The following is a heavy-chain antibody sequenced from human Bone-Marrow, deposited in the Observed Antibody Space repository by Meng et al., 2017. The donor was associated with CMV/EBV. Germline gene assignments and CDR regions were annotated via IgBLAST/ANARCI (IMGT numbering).Heavy chain of an antibody. CDR1: GYSISSGYY. CDR3: ARDAVAAGLGDAFDI. Sequence: GSLRLSCTVSGYSISSGYYWGWIRQPPGKGLEWIGSIYHSGSTYYNPSLKSRVTISVDTSKNQFSLKLSSVTAADTAVYHCARDAVAAGLGDAFDIWGQGTMVTCSS. J-gene: IGHJ3*02. D-gene: IGHD6-13*01. V-gene: IGHV4-38-2*02. CDR2: IYHSGST.